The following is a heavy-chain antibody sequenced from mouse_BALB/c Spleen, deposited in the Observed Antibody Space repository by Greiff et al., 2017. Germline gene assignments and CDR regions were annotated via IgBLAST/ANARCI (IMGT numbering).Heavy chain of an antibody. CDR2: IWSGGST. D-gene: IGHD2-14*01. V-gene: IGHV2-2*02. J-gene: IGHJ2*01. CDR1: GFSLTSYG. Sequence: QVQLKESGPGLVQPSQSLSITCTVSGFSLTSYGVHWVRQSPGKGLEWLGVIWSGGSTDYNAAFISRLSISKDNSKSQVFFKMNSLQANDTAIYYCARNNYRYDSYFDYWGQGTTLTVSS. CDR3: ARNNYRYDSYFDY.